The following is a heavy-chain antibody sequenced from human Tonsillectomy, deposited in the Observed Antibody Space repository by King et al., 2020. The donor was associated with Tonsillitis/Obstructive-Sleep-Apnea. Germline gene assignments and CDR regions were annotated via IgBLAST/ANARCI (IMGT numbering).Heavy chain of an antibody. D-gene: IGHD6-13*01. CDR3: ARGPASSSWYRGWFDP. CDR1: GGSFSGYY. Sequence: VQLQQWGAGLLKPSETLSLTCAVYGGSFSGYYWSWIRQPPGKGLEWIGEINHSGSTNYNPSLKSRVTISVDTSKNKFSLKLSSVTAADTAVYYCARGPASSSWYRGWFDPWGQGTLVTVSS. V-gene: IGHV4-34*01. CDR2: INHSGST. J-gene: IGHJ5*02.